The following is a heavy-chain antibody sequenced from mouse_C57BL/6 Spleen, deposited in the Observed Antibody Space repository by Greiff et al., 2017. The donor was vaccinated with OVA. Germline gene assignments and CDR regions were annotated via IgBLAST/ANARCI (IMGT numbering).Heavy chain of an antibody. V-gene: IGHV5-17*01. CDR2: ISSGSSTI. CDR3: AREYYYGSRGYAMDY. J-gene: IGHJ4*01. CDR1: GFTFSDYG. D-gene: IGHD1-1*01. Sequence: EVKLVESGGGLVKPGGSLKLSCAASGFTFSDYGMHWVRQAPEKGLEWVAYISSGSSTIYSADTVKGRFTISRDNAKNTLFLQMTSLRSEDTDMYYGAREYYYGSRGYAMDYWGQGTSVTVSS.